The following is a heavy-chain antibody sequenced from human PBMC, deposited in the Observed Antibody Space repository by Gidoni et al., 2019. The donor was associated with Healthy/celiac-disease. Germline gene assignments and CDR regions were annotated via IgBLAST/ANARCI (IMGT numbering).Heavy chain of an antibody. V-gene: IGHV3-20*01. D-gene: IGHD6-13*01. Sequence: EVQLVESGGGVVRPGGSLRLSCAASGSTFDDYGMSWVRQAPGKGLEWVSGINWNGGSTGYADSVKGRFTISRDNAKNSLYLQMNSLRAEDTALYHCARDRHSSSWYYFDYWGQGTLVTVSS. CDR3: ARDRHSSSWYYFDY. J-gene: IGHJ4*02. CDR2: INWNGGST. CDR1: GSTFDDYG.